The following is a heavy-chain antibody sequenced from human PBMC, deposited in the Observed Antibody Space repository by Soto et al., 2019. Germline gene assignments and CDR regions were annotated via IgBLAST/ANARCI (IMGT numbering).Heavy chain of an antibody. CDR1: GFSFSSYP. Sequence: EVQLLESGGGLVQPGGSLRLSCVASGFSFSSYPMTWVRQAPGKGLEWVSVISGSGTNTYYAESVKGRFTISRDSSQNTLYLQMNSLRADDTAVYYCAKEKPTTTCFDSWGQGTLVTVSS. V-gene: IGHV3-23*01. CDR3: AKEKPTTTCFDS. J-gene: IGHJ4*02. CDR2: ISGSGTNT. D-gene: IGHD1-1*01.